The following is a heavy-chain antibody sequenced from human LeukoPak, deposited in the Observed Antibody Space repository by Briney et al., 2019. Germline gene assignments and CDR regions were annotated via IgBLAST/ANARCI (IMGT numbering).Heavy chain of an antibody. D-gene: IGHD3-22*01. J-gene: IGHJ6*02. CDR2: ISYDGSNK. V-gene: IGHV3-30-3*01. CDR3: AREYDSSGYYSWYYYGMDV. CDR1: GFTFSSYA. Sequence: PGRSLRLSCAASGFTFSSYAMHWVRQAPGKGLEWVAVISYDGSNKYYADSVKDRFTISRDNSKNTLYLQMNSLRAEDTAVYYCAREYDSSGYYSWYYYGMDVWGQGTTVTVSS.